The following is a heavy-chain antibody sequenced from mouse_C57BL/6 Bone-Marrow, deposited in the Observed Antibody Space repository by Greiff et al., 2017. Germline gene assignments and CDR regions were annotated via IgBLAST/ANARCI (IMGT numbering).Heavy chain of an antibody. Sequence: EVMLVEPGEGLVKPGGPLKLSCAAFGFTFSSYAMSWVRQTPEKRLEWVAYISSGGDYIYYADTVKGRFTIPRDNAKNTPYLQMSSLKSEDTAVYYCTRGCYDDGFAFGGRGTLVTVT. CDR3: TRGCYDDGFAF. CDR1: GFTFSSYA. CDR2: ISSGGDYI. V-gene: IGHV5-9-1*02. J-gene: IGHJ3*01. D-gene: IGHD2-4*01.